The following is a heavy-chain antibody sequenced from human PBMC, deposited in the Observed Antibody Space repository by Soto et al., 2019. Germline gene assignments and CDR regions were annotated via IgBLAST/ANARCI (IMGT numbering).Heavy chain of an antibody. D-gene: IGHD3-22*01. CDR2: ISSSSSTI. V-gene: IGHV3-48*01. Sequence: EVQLVESGGGLVQPGGSLRLSCAASGFTFSSYSMNWVRQAPGKGLEWVSYISSSSSTIYYADSVEGRFTISRDNAKNSLYLQMNSLRAEDTAVYYCSLDRYYYDGRGAFDIWGQGTMVTVSS. CDR1: GFTFSSYS. J-gene: IGHJ3*02. CDR3: SLDRYYYDGRGAFDI.